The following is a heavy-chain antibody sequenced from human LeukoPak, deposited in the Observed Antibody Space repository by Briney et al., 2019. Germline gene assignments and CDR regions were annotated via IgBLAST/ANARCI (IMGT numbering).Heavy chain of an antibody. CDR3: AGHHPRNTVDF. Sequence: TSETLSLTCTVSGGSISSGDYYWSWIRQPPGKGLEWIGYIYYSGSTYYNPSLKSRVTISLDTSKNQFSLKLSSVTAADTAVYYCAGHHPRNTVDFWGQGTLVTVSS. V-gene: IGHV4-30-4*01. CDR2: IYYSGST. CDR1: GGSISSGDYY. D-gene: IGHD2/OR15-2a*01. J-gene: IGHJ4*02.